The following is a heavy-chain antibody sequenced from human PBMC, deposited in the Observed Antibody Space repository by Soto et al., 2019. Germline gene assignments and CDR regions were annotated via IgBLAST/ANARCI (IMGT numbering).Heavy chain of an antibody. CDR2: IYTSGST. V-gene: IGHV4-4*07. J-gene: IGHJ6*02. CDR1: GGSIISYY. D-gene: IGHD3-16*01. CDR3: ARDPSSMIYYYGMDV. Sequence: PSETLSLTCPVSGGSIISYYWSWIRQPAGKGLEWIGRIYTSGSTHYNPSLKGRVTMSVDTPKNQFSLKLSSVTAADTAVYYCARDPSSMIYYYGMDVCGQGTTVTVSS.